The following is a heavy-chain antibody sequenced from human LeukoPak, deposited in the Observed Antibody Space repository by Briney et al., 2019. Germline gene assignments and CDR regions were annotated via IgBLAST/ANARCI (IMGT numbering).Heavy chain of an antibody. Sequence: GASVKVSCKASGGTFSSYAISWVRQAPGQGLEWMGGIIPIFGTANYAQKFQGRVTITADKSTSTAYMELSSLRSEDTAVYYCTRLLVGLRSCLQLWLYYYYYYMDVWGKGTTVTISS. CDR3: TRLLVGLRSCLQLWLYYYYYYMDV. CDR1: GGTFSSYA. V-gene: IGHV1-69*06. D-gene: IGHD5-18*01. J-gene: IGHJ6*03. CDR2: IIPIFGTA.